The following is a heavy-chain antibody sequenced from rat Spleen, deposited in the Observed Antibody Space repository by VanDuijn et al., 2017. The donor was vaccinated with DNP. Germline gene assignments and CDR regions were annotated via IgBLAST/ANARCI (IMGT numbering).Heavy chain of an antibody. D-gene: IGHD3-1*01. CDR2: ISNTGDNT. CDR3: TRDPRLSPPFDY. Sequence: EVQLVESGGGPVQPGRSLKLSCVASGFIFSNYWMTWIRQAPGKGLEWVASISNTGDNTYYSDSVRGRFSISRDNAKSTLYLQMNSLRSGDTATYYCTRDPRLSPPFDYWGQGVMVTVSS. J-gene: IGHJ2*01. V-gene: IGHV5-31*01. CDR1: GFIFSNYW.